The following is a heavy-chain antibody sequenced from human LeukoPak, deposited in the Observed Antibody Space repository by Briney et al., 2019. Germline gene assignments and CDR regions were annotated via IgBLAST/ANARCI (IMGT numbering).Heavy chain of an antibody. Sequence: PGGSLRLSCAASGFTFSSYAMHWVRQAPGKGLEWVAVISYDGSNKYYADSVKGRFTISRDNSKNTLYLQMNSLRADDTAIYYCAKVEYRGGWYGYFDSWGQGTLVTVSS. CDR3: AKVEYRGGWYGYFDS. CDR2: ISYDGSNK. D-gene: IGHD6-19*01. J-gene: IGHJ4*02. CDR1: GFTFSSYA. V-gene: IGHV3-30-3*01.